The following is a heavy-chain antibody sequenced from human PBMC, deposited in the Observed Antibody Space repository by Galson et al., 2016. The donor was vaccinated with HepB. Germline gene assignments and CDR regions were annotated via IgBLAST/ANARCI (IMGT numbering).Heavy chain of an antibody. Sequence: SLRLSCAASGFTFSSYPMAWVRQAPGKGPEWVSSISSTGGSPYHADSVKGRFSISRDNSKTTLYLQMNSLRVEDTAVYYCAKDLNAIVGGVVTYLDYWGQGTLVTVSS. CDR2: ISSTGGSP. J-gene: IGHJ4*02. CDR3: AKDLNAIVGGVVTYLDY. CDR1: GFTFSSYP. V-gene: IGHV3-23*01. D-gene: IGHD1-26*01.